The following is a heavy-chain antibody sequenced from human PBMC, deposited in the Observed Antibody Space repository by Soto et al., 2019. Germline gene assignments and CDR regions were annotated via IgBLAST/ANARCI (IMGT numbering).Heavy chain of an antibody. J-gene: IGHJ3*01. CDR1: GGSISSSSYF. D-gene: IGHD3-3*01. Sequence: QLQLQESGPGLVKPWETLSLTCTVSGGSISSSSYFWGWIRQPPGKGLEWIGTVDYSGNTFHNPSPKSRATLNSHTTNTQFTLKLNSVTDADSAVSDCAGYYSGGTCELYFALDVWGQGTMVTVSS. CDR3: AGYYSGGTCELYFALDV. V-gene: IGHV4-39*01. CDR2: VDYSGNT.